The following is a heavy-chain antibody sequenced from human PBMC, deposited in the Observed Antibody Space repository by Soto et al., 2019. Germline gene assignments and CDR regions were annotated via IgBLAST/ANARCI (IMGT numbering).Heavy chain of an antibody. CDR3: AAAGLGGYFDL. Sequence: SVKVSCKASGLSFASFAVQWVRLARGQRLEWMGWIVVGTGKTDYAQKFQGRMTITTDMSTSTAYMELNSLRSEDTGVYYCAAAGLGGYFDLWGRGTLVTVSS. CDR2: IVVGTGKT. D-gene: IGHD3-10*01. CDR1: GLSFASFA. V-gene: IGHV1-58*01. J-gene: IGHJ2*01.